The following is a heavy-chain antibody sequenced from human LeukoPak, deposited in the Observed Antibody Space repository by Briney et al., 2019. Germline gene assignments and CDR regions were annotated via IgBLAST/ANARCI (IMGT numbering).Heavy chain of an antibody. CDR1: GFTFDDYG. J-gene: IGHJ6*03. D-gene: IGHD4-11*01. CDR2: INWNGGST. V-gene: IGHV3-20*04. CDR3: ARDLTSNYGYYYYYMDV. Sequence: GGSLRLSCAAPGFTFDDYGMSWVRQAPGKGLEWVSGINWNGGSTGYADSVKGRFTISRDNAKNSLYLQMNSLRAEDTALYYCARDLTSNYGYYYYYMDVWGKGTTVTVSS.